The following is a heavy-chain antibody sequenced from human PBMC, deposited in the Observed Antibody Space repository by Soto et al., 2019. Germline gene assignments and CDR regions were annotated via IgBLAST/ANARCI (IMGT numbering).Heavy chain of an antibody. CDR1: GLTFNSYS. D-gene: IGHD3-22*01. J-gene: IGHJ4*02. V-gene: IGHV3-48*02. Sequence: PGGSLRLSCLASGLTFNSYSMNWVRQAPGKGLEWVSYISGSSSTIYYADSVRGRFTISRDNAKNSLYLQMSRLRDEDTAVYYCARGGGYDSSGYYIFNYWGQGILVTVSS. CDR2: ISGSSSTI. CDR3: ARGGGYDSSGYYIFNY.